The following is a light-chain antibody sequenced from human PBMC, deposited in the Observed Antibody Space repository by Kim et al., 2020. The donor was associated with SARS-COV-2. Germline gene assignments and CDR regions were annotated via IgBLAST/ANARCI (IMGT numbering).Light chain of an antibody. CDR2: GAS. CDR1: ESVSNN. J-gene: IGKJ1*01. Sequence: EIVMTQSPATLSVSPGERATLSCRASESVSNNLAWFQQRPGQAPRLLLYGASTRATGISPRFSGSGSGTEFTLTISSLQSEDSGVYYCQHYNTWLFGQGTKVDIK. V-gene: IGKV3-15*01. CDR3: QHYNTWL.